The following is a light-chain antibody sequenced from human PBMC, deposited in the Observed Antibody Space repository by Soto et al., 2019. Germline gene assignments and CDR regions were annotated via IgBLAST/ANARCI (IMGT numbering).Light chain of an antibody. Sequence: SSELTQPPSVSVSPGQTARITCSGDALPKQYAYWYQQKPGQAPVLVIYKDSERPSGIPERFSGSSSGTTVTLTISGVQAEDEADYYCQSADSSGTTRVFGGWTKLTVL. CDR3: QSADSSGTTRV. J-gene: IGLJ2*01. CDR1: ALPKQY. V-gene: IGLV3-25*03. CDR2: KDS.